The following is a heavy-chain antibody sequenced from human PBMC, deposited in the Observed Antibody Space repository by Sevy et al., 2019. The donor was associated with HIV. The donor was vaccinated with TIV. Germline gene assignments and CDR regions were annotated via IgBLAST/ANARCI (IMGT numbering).Heavy chain of an antibody. CDR3: ARADWNYYYYGMDV. Sequence: ASVKVSCKASGYTFTSYAMHWVRQAPGQRLEWMGWINAGNGNTKYSQKLQGRVTITRDTSASTAYMELSSLRSEDTAVYYCARADWNYYYYGMDVWGQGTTVTVSS. J-gene: IGHJ6*02. CDR2: INAGNGNT. V-gene: IGHV1-3*01. D-gene: IGHD3-9*01. CDR1: GYTFTSYA.